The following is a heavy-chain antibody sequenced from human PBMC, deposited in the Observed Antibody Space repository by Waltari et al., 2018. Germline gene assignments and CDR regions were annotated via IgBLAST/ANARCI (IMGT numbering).Heavy chain of an antibody. CDR2: IYPSGST. D-gene: IGHD3-10*01. V-gene: IGHV4-4*02. J-gene: IGHJ4*02. CDR1: GGSISSSNW. Sequence: QVQLQESGPGLVKPSGTLSLTCAVSGGSISSSNWWSWVRQPPGKGLEWLGEIYPSGSTNYNPSLKSRVTRSVDKSKNQFSLKLSSVTAADTAVYYCARGGSGSYLVDYWGQGTLVTVSS. CDR3: ARGGSGSYLVDY.